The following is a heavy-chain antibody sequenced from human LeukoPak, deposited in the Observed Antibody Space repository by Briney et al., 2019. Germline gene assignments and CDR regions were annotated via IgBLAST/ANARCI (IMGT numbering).Heavy chain of an antibody. V-gene: IGHV3-74*01. D-gene: IGHD3-10*01. J-gene: IGHJ4*02. CDR2: INSDGSTT. CDR3: ARDAIYYGSGSYAPIDY. Sequence: GGSLRLSCAASGFTFSSYWMHWVRQAPGKGLVWISRINSDGSTTSYADSVKGRFTISRDNAKNTLYLQMNSLRAEDTAVYYCARDAIYYGSGSYAPIDYWGQGTLVTVSS. CDR1: GFTFSSYW.